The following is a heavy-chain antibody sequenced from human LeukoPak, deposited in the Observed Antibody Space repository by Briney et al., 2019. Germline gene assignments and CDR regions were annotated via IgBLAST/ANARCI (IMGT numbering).Heavy chain of an antibody. CDR1: GFTFSSYG. J-gene: IGHJ4*02. V-gene: IGHV3-21*01. CDR3: AREDSKWGALAAANFDY. Sequence: GGSLRLSCAASGFTFSSYGFNWVRQAPGKGLEWVSSISSSSSYIYYADSVKGRFTISRDNAKNSLYLQMNSLRAEDTAVYYCAREDSKWGALAAANFDYWGQGTLVTVSS. CDR2: ISSSSSYI. D-gene: IGHD2-15*01.